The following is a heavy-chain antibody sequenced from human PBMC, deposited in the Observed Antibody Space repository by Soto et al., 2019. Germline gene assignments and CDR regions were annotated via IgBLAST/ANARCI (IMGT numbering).Heavy chain of an antibody. J-gene: IGHJ5*02. CDR2: ISAYNGKT. D-gene: IGHD2-2*01. Sequence: QVQLVQSGAEVKKPGASVKVSCKASGYTFTSYGISWVRQAPGQGLEWMGWISAYNGKTNYAQKLQGRVTMTTATSTSTAYMELRSLRSDDTAVYYCARTKVVPAAMTRWFDPWGQGTLVTVSS. V-gene: IGHV1-18*01. CDR1: GYTFTSYG. CDR3: ARTKVVPAAMTRWFDP.